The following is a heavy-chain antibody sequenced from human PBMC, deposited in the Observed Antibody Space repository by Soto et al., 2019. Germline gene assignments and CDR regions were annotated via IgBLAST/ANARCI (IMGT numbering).Heavy chain of an antibody. CDR2: ISNSGST. J-gene: IGHJ5*02. V-gene: IGHV4-39*02. Sequence: SETLSLTCTVSGVSISSSGYYWGWIRQPPGRGLEWIASISNSGSTYYSPSLKGRVTISQDTSKNQFSLELNSLTAADTALYFCARERRGSNWFDPWGQGTPVTVSS. CDR1: GVSISSSGYY. D-gene: IGHD5-12*01. CDR3: ARERRGSNWFDP.